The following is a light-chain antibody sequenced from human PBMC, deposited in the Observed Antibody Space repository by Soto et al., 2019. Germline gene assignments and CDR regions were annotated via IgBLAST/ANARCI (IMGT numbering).Light chain of an antibody. Sequence: EIVMTQSPATLSVSPGERATLSCRASQSVSSNLAWYQQKTGQAPRRLIYGASTRDTVIPARFSGSGSGTEFTLTISSLQSEDFAVYSCQQYNNWPPWTFGQGTKVEI. J-gene: IGKJ1*01. V-gene: IGKV3-15*01. CDR3: QQYNNWPPWT. CDR2: GAS. CDR1: QSVSSN.